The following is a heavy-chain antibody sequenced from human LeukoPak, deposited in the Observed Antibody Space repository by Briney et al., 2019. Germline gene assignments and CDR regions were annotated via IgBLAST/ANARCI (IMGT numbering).Heavy chain of an antibody. CDR3: AKVNYGGTWRYFDL. CDR1: GFTFSTYA. V-gene: IGHV3-23*01. Sequence: GGSLRLSCAASGFTFSTYAMSWVRQAPGKGLEWVSSIRGTGGTTYYAESVKGRFTISRDNSKNTLYLQMSSLRAEDMAVYYCAKVNYGGTWRYFDLWGRGTLVTVSS. J-gene: IGHJ2*01. CDR2: IRGTGGTT. D-gene: IGHD4-23*01.